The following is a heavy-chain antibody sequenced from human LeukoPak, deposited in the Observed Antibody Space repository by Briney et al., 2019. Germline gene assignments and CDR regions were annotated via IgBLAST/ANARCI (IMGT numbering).Heavy chain of an antibody. V-gene: IGHV1-2*04. J-gene: IGHJ6*02. CDR2: INPNSGGT. CDR1: GYTFTGYY. Sequence: GASVKVSCKASGYTFTGYYMHWVRQAPGQGLEWMGWINPNSGGTNYAQKFQGWVTMTRDTSISTAYMELSRLRSDDTAVYYCAREDIVGVPAAWNGLYYYYYCMDVWGQGTTVTVSS. D-gene: IGHD2-2*01. CDR3: AREDIVGVPAAWNGLYYYYYCMDV.